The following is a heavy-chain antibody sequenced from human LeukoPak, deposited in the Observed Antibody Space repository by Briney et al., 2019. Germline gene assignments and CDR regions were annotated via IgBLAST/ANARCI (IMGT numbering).Heavy chain of an antibody. Sequence: SETLSLTCTVSGGSISSSGYYWGWVRQPPGKGLEWIGYIYYSGSTNYNPSLKSRVTISVDTSKNQFSLKLSSVTAADTAVYYCASQYSSSVDYWGQGTLVTVSS. D-gene: IGHD6-13*01. CDR3: ASQYSSSVDY. J-gene: IGHJ4*02. V-gene: IGHV4-61*05. CDR1: GGSISSSGYY. CDR2: IYYSGST.